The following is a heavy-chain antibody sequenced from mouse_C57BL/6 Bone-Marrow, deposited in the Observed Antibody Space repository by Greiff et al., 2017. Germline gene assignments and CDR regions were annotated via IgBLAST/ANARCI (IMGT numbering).Heavy chain of an antibody. J-gene: IGHJ4*01. CDR3: ARGGGYYYAMDY. D-gene: IGHD2-2*01. Sequence: EVKLEESGGGLVKPGGSLKLSCAASGFTFSSYAMSWVRQTPEKRLEWVATISDGGSYTYYPDNVKGRFTISRDNAKNNLYLQMSHLKSEDTAMYYCARGGGYYYAMDYWGQGTSVTVSS. CDR1: GFTFSSYA. V-gene: IGHV5-4*03. CDR2: ISDGGSYT.